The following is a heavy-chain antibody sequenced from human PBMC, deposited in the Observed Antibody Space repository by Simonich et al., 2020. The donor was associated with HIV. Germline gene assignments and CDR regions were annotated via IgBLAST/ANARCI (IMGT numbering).Heavy chain of an antibody. CDR1: GGSFSGYY. CDR2: INHSGST. V-gene: IGHV4-34*01. Sequence: QVQLQQWGAGLLKPSETLSLTCAVYGGSFSGYYWSWIRQPPGKGLEWIGEINHSGSTNYNPSRKGRVTISVDTSKNQFSLKLGSVTAADTAVYYCARGFYQRLYYFDYWGQGTLVTGSS. D-gene: IGHD2-2*01. CDR3: ARGFYQRLYYFDY. J-gene: IGHJ4*02.